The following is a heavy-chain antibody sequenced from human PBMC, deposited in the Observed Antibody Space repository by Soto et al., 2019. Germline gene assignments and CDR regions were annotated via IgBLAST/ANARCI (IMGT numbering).Heavy chain of an antibody. D-gene: IGHD3-16*01. CDR1: AASFGKYY. J-gene: IGHJ4*02. Sequence: SETLSLTCTVSAASFGKYYWTWIRQPPGKGLEWIGYVYFNGNTNYNPSLKRRVSISIDTSKNQISLTLNSVTAADTAVYYCASVTFGGVVLAHWGQGTLVTASS. CDR2: VYFNGNT. V-gene: IGHV4-59*01. CDR3: ASVTFGGVVLAH.